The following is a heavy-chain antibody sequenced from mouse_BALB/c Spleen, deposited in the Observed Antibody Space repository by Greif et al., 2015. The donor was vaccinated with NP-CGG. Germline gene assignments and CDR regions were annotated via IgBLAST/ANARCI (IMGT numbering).Heavy chain of an antibody. CDR2: IAPGSGST. Sequence: DLVKPGASVKLSCKASGYTFTSYWINWIKQRPGRGLEWIGRIAPGSGSTYYNEMFKGKATLTVDTSSSTAYIQLSSLSSEDSAVYFCARSHGTARPGMDYWGQGTSVTVSS. CDR1: GYTFTSYW. D-gene: IGHD3-3*01. CDR3: ARSHGTARPGMDY. J-gene: IGHJ4*01. V-gene: IGHV1S41*01.